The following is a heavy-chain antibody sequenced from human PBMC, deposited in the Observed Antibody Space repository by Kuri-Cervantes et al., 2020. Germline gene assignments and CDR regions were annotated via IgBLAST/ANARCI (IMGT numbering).Heavy chain of an antibody. J-gene: IGHJ4*02. Sequence: GGSLRLSCAASGFSFSLFGMHWVRQAPGKGLEWVAVISYDGSNKYYADSVKGRFTISRDNSKNTLYLQMNSLRAEDTAVYYCARAVVTHFDYWGQGTLVTVSS. CDR1: GFSFSLFG. V-gene: IGHV3-30*19. D-gene: IGHD4-23*01. CDR2: ISYDGSNK. CDR3: ARAVVTHFDY.